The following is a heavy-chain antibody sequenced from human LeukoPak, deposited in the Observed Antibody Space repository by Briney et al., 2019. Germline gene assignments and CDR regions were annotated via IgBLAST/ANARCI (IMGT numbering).Heavy chain of an antibody. CDR2: ISSSGSTI. CDR1: GFTFSSYS. D-gene: IGHD3-10*01. CDR3: AKAYGSGSYYYYFDY. V-gene: IGHV3-48*01. Sequence: RGSLRLSCAASGFTFSSYSMNWVRQAPGKGLEWVSYISSSGSTIYYADSVKGRLTISRDNSKNTLYLQMNSLRAEDTAVYYCAKAYGSGSYYYYFDYWGQGTLVTVSS. J-gene: IGHJ4*02.